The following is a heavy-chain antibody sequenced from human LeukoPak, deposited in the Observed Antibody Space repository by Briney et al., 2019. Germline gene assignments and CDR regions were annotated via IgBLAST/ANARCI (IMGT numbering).Heavy chain of an antibody. V-gene: IGHV4-34*01. CDR1: GGPFSGYY. CDR3: ARAPGYCGGDCYSGYYYYYYMDV. CDR2: INHSGST. D-gene: IGHD2-21*01. J-gene: IGHJ6*03. Sequence: PSETLSLTCAVYGGPFSGYYWSWIRQPPGKGLGWIGEINHSGSTNYNPSLKSRVTISVDTSKNQFSLKLSSVTAADTAVYYCARAPGYCGGDCYSGYYYYYYMDVWGKGTTVTVSS.